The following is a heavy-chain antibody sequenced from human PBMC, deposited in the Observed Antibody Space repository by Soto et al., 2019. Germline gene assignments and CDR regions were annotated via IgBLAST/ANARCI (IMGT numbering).Heavy chain of an antibody. Sequence: QVPGKGLESMGRIDPSDSYTYYSPSFQGHVTFSADKSIRTAYLQWSSLKASDTAIYYCSRMPQAAIVPVDYLGQGTRLTVSS. CDR3: SRMPQAAIVPVDY. J-gene: IGHJ4*02. CDR2: IDPSDSYT. V-gene: IGHV5-10-1*01. D-gene: IGHD1-26*01.